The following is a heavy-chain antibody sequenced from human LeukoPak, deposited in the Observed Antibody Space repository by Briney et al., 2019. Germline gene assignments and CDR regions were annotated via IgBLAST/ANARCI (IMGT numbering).Heavy chain of an antibody. CDR2: IYHSGST. Sequence: SETLSLTCAVSGYSISSGYYWGWIRQPPGKGLEWIGSIYHSGSTYYNPSLKSRVTISVDTSKNQFSLKLSSVTAADTAVYYCARGVVVPAAMGTVWFDPWGQGTLVTVSS. J-gene: IGHJ5*02. D-gene: IGHD2-2*01. CDR3: ARGVVVPAAMGTVWFDP. V-gene: IGHV4-38-2*01. CDR1: GYSISSGYY.